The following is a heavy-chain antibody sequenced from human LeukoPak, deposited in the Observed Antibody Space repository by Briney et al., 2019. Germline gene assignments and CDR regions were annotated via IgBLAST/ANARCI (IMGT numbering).Heavy chain of an antibody. D-gene: IGHD4-17*01. V-gene: IGHV3-23*01. J-gene: IGHJ5*02. CDR3: AKLPSTYGDYAGNWFDP. CDR2: ISGSGGST. CDR1: GFTLSSYA. Sequence: GGSLRLSCASSGFTLSSYAMSWVRQAPGKGLEWVSAISGSGGSTYYADSVKGRFTISRDNSKNTLYLQMNSLRAEDTAVYYCAKLPSTYGDYAGNWFDPWGQGTLVTVSS.